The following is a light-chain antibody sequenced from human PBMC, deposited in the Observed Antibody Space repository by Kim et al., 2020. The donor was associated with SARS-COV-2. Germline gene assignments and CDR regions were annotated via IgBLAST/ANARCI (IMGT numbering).Light chain of an antibody. J-gene: IGKJ3*01. Sequence: DIQMTQSPSSLSASVGDRVTITCRASQGISNYLAWYQQKPGKVPKLLIYAASTLQSGVPSRFSGSGSGTDFTLTISSLQPEDVATYYGQKYNSAPPLFTFGPGTKVDIK. V-gene: IGKV1-27*01. CDR3: QKYNSAPPLFT. CDR1: QGISNY. CDR2: AAS.